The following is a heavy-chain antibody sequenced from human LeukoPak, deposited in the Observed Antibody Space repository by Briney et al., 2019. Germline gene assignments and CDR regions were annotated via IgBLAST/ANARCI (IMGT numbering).Heavy chain of an antibody. V-gene: IGHV4-61*08. J-gene: IGHJ6*02. CDR3: ARDSGLDV. Sequence: PSETLSLTCTVSGGSISSSDYYWGWIRQPPGKGLEWIGYIYYTGSTNYNPSLKSRVTISVDTSKNQFSLKLSSVTAADTAVYYCARDSGLDVWGQGTTVTVSS. D-gene: IGHD3-10*01. CDR2: IYYTGST. CDR1: GGSISSSDYY.